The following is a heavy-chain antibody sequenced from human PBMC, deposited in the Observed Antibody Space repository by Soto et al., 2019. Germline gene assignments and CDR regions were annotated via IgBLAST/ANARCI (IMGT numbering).Heavy chain of an antibody. J-gene: IGHJ3*02. Sequence: ASVKVSCKSSGGTFSSYAISWVRQAPGQGLEWMGGIIPIFGTANYAQKFQGRVTITADESTSTAYMELSSLRSEDTAVYYCARDRRHYYDSSGPDDFDIWGQGTMVTVSS. CDR2: IIPIFGTA. CDR3: ARDRRHYYDSSGPDDFDI. CDR1: GGTFSSYA. V-gene: IGHV1-69*13. D-gene: IGHD3-22*01.